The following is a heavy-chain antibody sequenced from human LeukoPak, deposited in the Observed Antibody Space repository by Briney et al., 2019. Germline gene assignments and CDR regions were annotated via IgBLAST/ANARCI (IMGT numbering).Heavy chain of an antibody. Sequence: GGSLRLSCAASGFTVSSNYMSWVRQAPGKGLEWVSVIYSGGSTYYADSVKGRFTISRDNSKNTLYLQMNSLRAEDTAVYYCARSPPLWFGELLKPPSFDYWGQGTLVTVSS. CDR3: ARSPPLWFGELLKPPSFDY. CDR2: IYSGGST. D-gene: IGHD3-10*01. V-gene: IGHV3-66*01. CDR1: GFTVSSNY. J-gene: IGHJ4*02.